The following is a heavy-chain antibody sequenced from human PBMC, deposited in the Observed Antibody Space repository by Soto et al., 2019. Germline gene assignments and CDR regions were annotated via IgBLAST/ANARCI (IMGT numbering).Heavy chain of an antibody. CDR2: ILYDGSNK. J-gene: IGHJ4*02. CDR3: AGGTYYFYY. V-gene: IGHV3-33*01. Sequence: QVQLVESGGDVVQPGRSLRLSCAASGFTFSNYGMHWARQAAGKGLEWVAAILYDGSNKYYADSVKGRFTISRDNSKNTLYLQLNSLRAEDYAVYYSAGGTYYFYYCGQGPLVTVSS. D-gene: IGHD1-26*01. CDR1: GFTFSNYG.